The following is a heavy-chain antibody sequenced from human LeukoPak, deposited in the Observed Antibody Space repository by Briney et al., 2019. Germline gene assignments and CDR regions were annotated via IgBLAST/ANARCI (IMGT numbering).Heavy chain of an antibody. D-gene: IGHD2-21*02. Sequence: SETLSLTCTVSGGSISSGGYYWSWIRQHPGKGLEWIGYIYYSGSTYYNPSLKSRVTISVDTSKNQFSLKLSSVTAADTAVYYCARVPSCGGDCFHLDYWGQGTLVTVSS. V-gene: IGHV4-31*03. CDR2: IYYSGST. CDR3: ARVPSCGGDCFHLDY. CDR1: GGSISSGGYY. J-gene: IGHJ4*02.